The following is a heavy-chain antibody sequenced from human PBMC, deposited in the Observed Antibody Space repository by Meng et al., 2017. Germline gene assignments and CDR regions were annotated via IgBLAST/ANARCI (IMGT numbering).Heavy chain of an antibody. CDR1: LSEVS. V-gene: IGHV1-24*01. Sequence: LSEVSMHWVGQAPGKGLEWRGGFDPEDGETIYAQKFQGRVTMTEDTSTDTAYMELSSLRSEDTAVYYCAASSPVLRYFDWLFPSFDYWGQGTLVTVSS. CDR3: AASSPVLRYFDWLFPSFDY. D-gene: IGHD3-9*01. CDR2: FDPEDGET. J-gene: IGHJ4*02.